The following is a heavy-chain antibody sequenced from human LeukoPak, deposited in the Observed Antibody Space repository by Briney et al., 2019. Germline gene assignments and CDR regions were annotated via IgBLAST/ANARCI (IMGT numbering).Heavy chain of an antibody. Sequence: SETLSLTCAVYGGSFSDYWWTWIRQSPGKGLEWIGYIYYSGSTYYNPSLKSRVTISVDTSKNQFSLKLSSVTAADTAVYYCARLYYYDSRRDYWGQGTLVTVSS. CDR3: ARLYYYDSRRDY. CDR2: IYYSGST. CDR1: GGSFSDYW. J-gene: IGHJ4*02. D-gene: IGHD3-22*01. V-gene: IGHV4-34*01.